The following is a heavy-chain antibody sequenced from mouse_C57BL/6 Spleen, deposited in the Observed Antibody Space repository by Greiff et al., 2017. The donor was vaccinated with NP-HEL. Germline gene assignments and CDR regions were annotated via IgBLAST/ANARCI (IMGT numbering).Heavy chain of an antibody. Sequence: QSGAELVRPGASVKMSCKASGYTFTSYNMHWVKQTPRQGLEWIGAIYPGNGDTSYNQKFKGKATLTVDKSSSTAYMQLSSLTSEDSAVYCCARSEGWLRGMDYWGQGTSVTVSS. CDR1: GYTFTSYN. V-gene: IGHV1-12*01. D-gene: IGHD2-2*01. J-gene: IGHJ4*01. CDR2: IYPGNGDT. CDR3: ARSEGWLRGMDY.